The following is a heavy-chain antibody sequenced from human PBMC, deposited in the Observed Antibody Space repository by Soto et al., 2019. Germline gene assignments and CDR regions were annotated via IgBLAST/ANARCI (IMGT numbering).Heavy chain of an antibody. CDR1: GYSFTSNW. Sequence: GESLKISCQGSGYSFTSNWIGWVRQMPGKGLEWMGIINPADSDIKYSPSFQGQVTISADKSIGTAYLQWSSLKASDTAMYYCARHQRDDASRKIDCWGQGTPVTVSS. D-gene: IGHD3-16*01. CDR2: INPADSDI. V-gene: IGHV5-51*01. CDR3: ARHQRDDASRKIDC. J-gene: IGHJ4*02.